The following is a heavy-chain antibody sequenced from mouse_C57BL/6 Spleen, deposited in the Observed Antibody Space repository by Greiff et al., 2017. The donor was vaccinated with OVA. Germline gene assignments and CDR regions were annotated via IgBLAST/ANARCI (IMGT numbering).Heavy chain of an antibody. CDR1: GYTFTDYY. J-gene: IGHJ4*01. CDR2: IGPGSGST. V-gene: IGHV1-77*01. D-gene: IGHD2-5*01. Sequence: VQLQQSGAELVKPGASVKISCKASGYTFTDYYINWVKQRPGQGLEWIGKIGPGSGSTYYNEKFKGKATLTADKSSSTAYLRLSSLTSEDPTVYFCSRYCSKSYYAKDYWGQGTTVTDSS. CDR3: SRYCSKSYYAKDY.